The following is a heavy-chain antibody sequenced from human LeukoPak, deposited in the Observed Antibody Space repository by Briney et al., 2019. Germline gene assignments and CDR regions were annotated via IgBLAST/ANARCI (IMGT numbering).Heavy chain of an antibody. CDR3: TRDGTVIRGLPRRARTFYGMDV. V-gene: IGHV3-13*01. J-gene: IGHJ6*02. CDR2: IDNAGDT. Sequence: GGSLRLSCAASGFTFSNYDMHWVRQVTGKGLEWVSGIDNAGDTYYSDSVRGRFTISRENAKNSLYLQVNSLRAEDTAVYYCTRDGTVIRGLPRRARTFYGMDVWGQGTTVTVSS. CDR1: GFTFSNYD. D-gene: IGHD3-10*01.